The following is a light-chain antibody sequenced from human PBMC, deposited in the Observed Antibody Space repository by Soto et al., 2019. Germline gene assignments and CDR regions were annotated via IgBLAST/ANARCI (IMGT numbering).Light chain of an antibody. J-gene: IGKJ4*01. CDR3: HQSYSKLLT. V-gene: IGKV1-39*01. CDR1: QSISNY. CDR2: AAS. Sequence: DIQMTQSPSSLSASVGDRVTITCRASQSISNYLNWYQQKPGKTPKLLIYAASSLQSGVPSRFSGSGSWTDFTLTISSLQPEDFATYDYHQSYSKLLTFGGGAKVEIK.